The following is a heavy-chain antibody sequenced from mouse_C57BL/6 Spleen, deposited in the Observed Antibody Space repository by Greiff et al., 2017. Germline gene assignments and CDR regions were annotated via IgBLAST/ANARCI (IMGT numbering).Heavy chain of an antibody. CDR3: ARGPLLRTFDY. J-gene: IGHJ2*01. Sequence: QVQLQQPGAELVMPGASVKLSCKASGYTFTSYWMHWVKQRPGQGLEWIGEIDPSDSYTNYNQKFKGKSTLTVDKSSSTAYMQLSSLTSEDSAVYYCARGPLLRTFDYWGQGTTLTVSS. D-gene: IGHD1-1*01. CDR2: IDPSDSYT. V-gene: IGHV1-69*01. CDR1: GYTFTSYW.